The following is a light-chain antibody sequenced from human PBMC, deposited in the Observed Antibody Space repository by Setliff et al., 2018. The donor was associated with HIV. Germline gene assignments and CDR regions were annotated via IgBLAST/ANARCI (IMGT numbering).Light chain of an antibody. CDR3: SSYTRSATYV. J-gene: IGLJ1*01. Sequence: QSVLTKPASVSGSPGQSITISCTGTSSDVGSYNLVSWYQQHPGRAPKLMIYEVTKRPSGVSNRFSGSKSGNTASLTISGLQAEDEADYYCSSYTRSATYVFGTGTKVTVL. CDR1: SSDVGSYNL. V-gene: IGLV2-14*02. CDR2: EVT.